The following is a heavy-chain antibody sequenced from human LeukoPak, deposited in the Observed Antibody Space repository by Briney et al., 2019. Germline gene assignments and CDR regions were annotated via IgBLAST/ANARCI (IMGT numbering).Heavy chain of an antibody. CDR2: ISGSGGST. J-gene: IGHJ4*02. CDR1: GFTFSSYA. D-gene: IGHD3-10*01. CDR3: AKVTMVRGVTIDY. V-gene: IGHV3-23*01. Sequence: GGSLRLSCAASGFTFSSYAMGWVRQAPGKGLEWVSAISGSGGSTYYADSVKGRFTISRDNSKNTLYLQMNSLRAEDTAVYYCAKVTMVRGVTIDYWGQGTLVTVSS.